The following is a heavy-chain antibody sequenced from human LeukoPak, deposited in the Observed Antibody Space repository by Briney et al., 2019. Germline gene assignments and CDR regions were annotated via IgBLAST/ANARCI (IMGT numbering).Heavy chain of an antibody. CDR2: IKQDGSEK. D-gene: IGHD3-22*01. Sequence: GGSLRLSCAASGFTFSSYWMSWVRQAPGKGLEWVANIKQDGSEKYYVDSVKGRFTISRDNAKNSLYLQMNSLRAEDTALYYCAKAYYYDSSGYSYYFDYWGQGTLVTVSS. CDR1: GFTFSSYW. CDR3: AKAYYYDSSGYSYYFDY. V-gene: IGHV3-7*03. J-gene: IGHJ4*02.